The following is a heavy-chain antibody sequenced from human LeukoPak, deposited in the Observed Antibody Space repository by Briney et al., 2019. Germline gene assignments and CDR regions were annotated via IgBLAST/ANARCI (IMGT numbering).Heavy chain of an antibody. J-gene: IGHJ6*03. CDR3: ARGDCSSTICYSPMDV. CDR2: IYYSGIT. D-gene: IGHD2-2*01. CDR1: GGSISSSTYY. Sequence: SETLSLTCTVSGGSISSSTYYWGWIRQSPGKGLEWIGSIYYSGITYYNPSLKSRVAISIDTSKNHFSLRLSSVTAADTAVYYCARGDCSSTICYSPMDVWGKGTTVTVSS. V-gene: IGHV4-39*07.